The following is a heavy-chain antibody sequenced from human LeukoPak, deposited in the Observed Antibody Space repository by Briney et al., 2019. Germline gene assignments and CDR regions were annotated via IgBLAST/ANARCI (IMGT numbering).Heavy chain of an antibody. V-gene: IGHV4-39*07. CDR1: GGSISSTSYY. CDR2: IYHSGST. J-gene: IGHJ4*02. D-gene: IGHD6-13*01. CDR3: ARGEYSSSWYLPLLDY. Sequence: SETLSLTCTVSGGSISSTSYYWGWIRQPPGKGLEWIGYIYHSGSTYYNPSLKSRVTISVDRSKNQFSLKLSSVTAADTAVYYCARGEYSSSWYLPLLDYWGQGTLVTVSS.